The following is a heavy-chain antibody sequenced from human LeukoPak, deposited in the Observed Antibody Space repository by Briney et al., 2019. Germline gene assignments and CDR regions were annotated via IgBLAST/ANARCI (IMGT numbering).Heavy chain of an antibody. CDR3: AKEANIASAIVWFDP. J-gene: IGHJ5*02. V-gene: IGHV4-34*01. D-gene: IGHD6-13*01. Sequence: SETLSLTCGVYGGSFSGYYWNWIRQPPGKGLEWIGEINHSGSTNYSPSLKSRVTISVDTSKNQFSLKLGSVTAADTAVYYCAKEANIASAIVWFDPWGQGTLVTVSS. CDR1: GGSFSGYY. CDR2: INHSGST.